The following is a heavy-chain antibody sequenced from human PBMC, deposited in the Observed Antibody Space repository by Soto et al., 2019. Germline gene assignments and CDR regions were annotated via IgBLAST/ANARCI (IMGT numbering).Heavy chain of an antibody. CDR1: GYSFTSYW. J-gene: IGHJ6*03. CDR3: ARTPKDADYSNYNYYYYMDV. D-gene: IGHD4-4*01. CDR2: IYPGDSDT. V-gene: IGHV5-51*01. Sequence: GESLKISCKGSGYSFTSYWIGWVRQMPGKGLEWMGIIYPGDSDTRYSPSFQGQVTISADKSISTAYLQWSSLKASDTAMYYCARTPKDADYSNYNYYYYMDVWGKGTTVTVSS.